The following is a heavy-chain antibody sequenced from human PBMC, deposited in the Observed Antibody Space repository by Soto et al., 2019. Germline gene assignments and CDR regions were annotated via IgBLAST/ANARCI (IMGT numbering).Heavy chain of an antibody. J-gene: IGHJ6*02. D-gene: IGHD2-8*02. CDR3: AKGDTHGIIPPTGGGNYYYYDTED. Sequence: GGSLRLSCAASGFMFVNYAMGWVRQAPGKGREWVSAITGSGGGTYYVDSVMGRFTVSRDNSKNTLYLQLHSLRDEDAAIFCFAKGDTHGIIPPTGGGNYYYYDTEDWGQGTRV. CDR2: ITGSGGGT. V-gene: IGHV3-23*01. CDR1: GFMFVNYA.